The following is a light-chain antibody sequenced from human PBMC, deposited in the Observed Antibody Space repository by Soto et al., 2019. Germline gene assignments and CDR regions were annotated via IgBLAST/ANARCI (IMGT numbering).Light chain of an antibody. CDR2: EGS. Sequence: QSVLTQPASVSGAAGQAITISCTGTSSDVGSYNLVSWYQQHPGKAPKLMIYEGSKRPSGVSNRFSGSKSGNTASLTISGLQAEDEADYYCCSYAGSSTFGVVFGGGTQLTVL. J-gene: IGLJ2*01. CDR3: CSYAGSSTFGVV. CDR1: SSDVGSYNL. V-gene: IGLV2-23*03.